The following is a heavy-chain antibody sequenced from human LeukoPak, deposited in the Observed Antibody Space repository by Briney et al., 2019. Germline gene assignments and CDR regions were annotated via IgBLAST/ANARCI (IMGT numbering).Heavy chain of an antibody. CDR3: AGRYCNGGSCYRDNWFDP. CDR1: GGSISSSSYY. V-gene: IGHV4-39*01. Sequence: PSETLSLTCTVSGGSISSSSYYWGWIRQPPGKGLEWIGSIYYSGSTYYNPSLKSRVTISVDTSKNQFSLKLSSVTAADTAVYYCAGRYCNGGSCYRDNWFDPWGQGTLVTVSS. CDR2: IYYSGST. D-gene: IGHD2-15*01. J-gene: IGHJ5*02.